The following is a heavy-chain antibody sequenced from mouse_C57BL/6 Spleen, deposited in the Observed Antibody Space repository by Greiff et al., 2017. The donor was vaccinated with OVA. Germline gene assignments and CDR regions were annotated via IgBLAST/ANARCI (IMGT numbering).Heavy chain of an antibody. CDR1: GFTFSDYG. Sequence: EVMLVESGGGLVKPGGSLKLSCAASGFTFSDYGMHWVRQAPEKGLEWVAYISSGSSTIYYADTVKGRFTISRDNAKNTLCLQRTSLRSEDTAMYYCARRGLYYDYDGFAYWGQGTLVTVSA. CDR2: ISSGSSTI. D-gene: IGHD2-4*01. CDR3: ARRGLYYDYDGFAY. J-gene: IGHJ3*01. V-gene: IGHV5-17*01.